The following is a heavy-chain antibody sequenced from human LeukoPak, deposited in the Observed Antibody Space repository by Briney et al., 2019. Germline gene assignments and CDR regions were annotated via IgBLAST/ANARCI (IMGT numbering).Heavy chain of an antibody. CDR2: ISSNGGST. CDR3: ARSLGPAAIRTAFDN. D-gene: IGHD2-2*02. V-gene: IGHV3-64*01. Sequence: PGGSLRLSCAASGFTFSSYAMHWVRQAPGKGLEYVSAISSNGGSTYYANSVKGRFTISRDNSKNTLYLQMGSLRAEDMAVYYCARSLGPAAIRTAFDNWGQGTMVTVSS. J-gene: IGHJ3*02. CDR1: GFTFSSYA.